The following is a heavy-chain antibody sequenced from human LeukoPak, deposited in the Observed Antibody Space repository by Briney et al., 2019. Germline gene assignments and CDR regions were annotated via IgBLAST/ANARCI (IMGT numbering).Heavy chain of an antibody. CDR1: GFTFNNYD. CDR2: ISGSGGST. V-gene: IGHV3-23*01. CDR3: AKEGSSGWYERDWLDP. Sequence: SGGSLRLSCAPSGFTFNNYDMNWVRQAPGKGREWVSAISGSGGSTYYADSVKGRFTISRDNSENTLHLQMDSLRPEDTAIYYCAKEGSSGWYERDWLDPWGQGTLVTVSS. D-gene: IGHD6-19*01. J-gene: IGHJ5*02.